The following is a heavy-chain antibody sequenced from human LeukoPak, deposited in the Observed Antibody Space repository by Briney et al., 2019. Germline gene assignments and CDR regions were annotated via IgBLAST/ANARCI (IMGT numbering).Heavy chain of an antibody. V-gene: IGHV3-23*01. CDR2: ISGSGGST. J-gene: IGHJ3*02. Sequence: GGSLRLSCAASGFTFSSYSMNWVRQAPGKGLEWVSVISGSGGSTYYADSVKGRFTISRDNSKNTLYLQMNSLRAEDTAVYYCAKSDKANDAFDIWGQGTMVTVSS. CDR1: GFTFSSYS. D-gene: IGHD1-26*01. CDR3: AKSDKANDAFDI.